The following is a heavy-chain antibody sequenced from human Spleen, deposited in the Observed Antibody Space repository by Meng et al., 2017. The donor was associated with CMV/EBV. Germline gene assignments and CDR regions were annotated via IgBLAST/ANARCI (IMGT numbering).Heavy chain of an antibody. CDR3: ARDRRVVPAAGYYGMDV. D-gene: IGHD2-2*01. CDR2: IYSGGST. CDR1: GFTFSSYA. V-gene: IGHV3-53*01. J-gene: IGHJ6*02. Sequence: GGSLRLSCAASGFTFSSYAMHWVRQAPGKGLEWVSVIYSGGSTYYADSVKGRFTISRDNSKNTLYLQMNSLRAEDTAVYYCARDRRVVPAAGYYGMDVWGQGTTVTVSS.